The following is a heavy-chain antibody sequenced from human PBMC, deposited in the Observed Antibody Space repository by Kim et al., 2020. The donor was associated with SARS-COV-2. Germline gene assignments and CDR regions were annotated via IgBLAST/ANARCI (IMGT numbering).Heavy chain of an antibody. Sequence: ASVKVSCKASGGTFSSYAISWVRQAPGQGLEWMGGIIPIFGTANYAQKFQGRVTITADESTSTAYMELSSLRSEDTAVYYCAREAEWELLLGNWFDPWGQGTLVTVSS. D-gene: IGHD1-26*01. CDR2: IIPIFGTA. CDR1: GGTFSSYA. V-gene: IGHV1-69*13. CDR3: AREAEWELLLGNWFDP. J-gene: IGHJ5*02.